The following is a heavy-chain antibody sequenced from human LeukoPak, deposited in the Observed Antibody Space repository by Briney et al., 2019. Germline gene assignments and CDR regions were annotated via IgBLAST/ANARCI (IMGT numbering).Heavy chain of an antibody. J-gene: IGHJ4*02. CDR3: ARQWYEDTAMVDY. CDR2: INPGDSDT. D-gene: IGHD5-18*01. V-gene: IGHV5-51*01. Sequence: GESLKISCQASGYSFTSSWIGWARQMPGKGLEWMAIINPGDSDTRYSPSFQGQVTISADKSISTAYLQWRSLKASDTAMYYCARQWYEDTAMVDYWGQGTLVTVSS. CDR1: GYSFTSSW.